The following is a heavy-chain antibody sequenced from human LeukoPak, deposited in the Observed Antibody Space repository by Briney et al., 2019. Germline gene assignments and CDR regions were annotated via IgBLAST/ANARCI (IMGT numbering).Heavy chain of an antibody. D-gene: IGHD3-10*01. V-gene: IGHV4-59*08. J-gene: IGHJ4*02. CDR2: IYYSGST. CDR3: ARTMVRGTYYFDD. Sequence: SETLSLTCTVSGHSLSRYYWSWIRQPPGKGLEWIGYIYYSGSTNYNPSLKSRVTISVDTSKNQFSLKLRSVTAADTAVYYCARTMVRGTYYFDDWGQGTLVTVSS. CDR1: GHSLSRYY.